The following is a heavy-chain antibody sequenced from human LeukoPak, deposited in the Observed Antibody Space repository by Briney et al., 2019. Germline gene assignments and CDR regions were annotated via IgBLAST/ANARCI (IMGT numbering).Heavy chain of an antibody. CDR1: GFTFSSYA. CDR3: ARDGKIAAADLYYFDY. D-gene: IGHD6-13*01. J-gene: IGHJ4*02. CDR2: ISSNGGST. V-gene: IGHV3-64*01. Sequence: GGSLRLSCAASGFTFSSYAMHWVRQAPGKGLGYVSAISSNGGSTYYANSVKGRFTISRDNSKNTLYLQMGSLRAEDMAVYYCARDGKIAAADLYYFDYWGQGTLVTVSS.